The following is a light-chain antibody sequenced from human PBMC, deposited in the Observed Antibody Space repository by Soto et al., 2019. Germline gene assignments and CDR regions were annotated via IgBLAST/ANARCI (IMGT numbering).Light chain of an antibody. CDR2: EVS. J-gene: IGLJ2*01. CDR3: SSYTSSSTLEV. CDR1: SSDVGGYNY. Sequence: QSALTQPASVSGSPGQSITISCTGTSSDVGGYNYVSWYQQHPGKAPKLMIYEVSNRPSGVSNRCSGSKSGNTASLTISGLQAEDESDYDCSSYTSSSTLEVFGGGTQLTVL. V-gene: IGLV2-14*01.